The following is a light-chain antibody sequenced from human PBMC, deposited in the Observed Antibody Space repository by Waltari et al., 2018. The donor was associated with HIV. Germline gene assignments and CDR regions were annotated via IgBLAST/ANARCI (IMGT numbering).Light chain of an antibody. V-gene: IGLV2-14*03. CDR2: EVS. CDR3: SSYTNRDTVV. J-gene: IGLJ2*01. Sequence: QSALSQPASVSGSFGQSITISCTGTSSDVGGYQYVSWYQQQPGKATKLLISEVSNRPSGVSSRFSGSKSGNTASLTIFWLQAEDEADYYCSSYTNRDTVVFGGGTKLTVV. CDR1: SSDVGGYQY.